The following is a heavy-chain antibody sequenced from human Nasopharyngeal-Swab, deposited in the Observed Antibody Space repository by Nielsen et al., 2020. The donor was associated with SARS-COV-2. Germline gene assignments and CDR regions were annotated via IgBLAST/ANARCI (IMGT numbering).Heavy chain of an antibody. CDR3: ARGRYYDILTGYYYFDY. J-gene: IGHJ4*02. CDR1: GGSFSGYY. CDR2: INHSGST. Sequence: SETLSLICAVYGGSFSGYYWSWIRQPPGKGLEWIGEINHSGSTNYNPSLKSRVTISVDTSKNQFSLKLSSVTAADTAVYYCARGRYYDILTGYYYFDYWGQGTLVTVSS. V-gene: IGHV4-34*01. D-gene: IGHD3-9*01.